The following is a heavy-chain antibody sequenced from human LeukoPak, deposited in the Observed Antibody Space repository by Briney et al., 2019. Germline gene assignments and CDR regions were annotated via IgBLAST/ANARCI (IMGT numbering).Heavy chain of an antibody. J-gene: IGHJ4*02. V-gene: IGHV3-23*01. Sequence: PGGSLRLSCAASGFTFSSYAMSWVRPAPGKGLEWVSAISGSGGSTYYADSVKGRFTISRDNSKNTLYLQMNSLRAEDTAVYYCARTLGGAAMVSLFDYWGQGTLVTVSS. CDR1: GFTFSSYA. CDR2: ISGSGGST. CDR3: ARTLGGAAMVSLFDY. D-gene: IGHD5-18*01.